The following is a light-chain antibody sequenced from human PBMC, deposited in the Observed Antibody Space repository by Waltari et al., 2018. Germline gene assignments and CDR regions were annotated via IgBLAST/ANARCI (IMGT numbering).Light chain of an antibody. CDR2: GAS. Sequence: DMQMTQPPSAMSASAGDRVTITCRASQDITNHLAWFQQKPGKAPKRLIYGASSLQSGVPSRFSGSGSGTEFTLTISGLQPEDFGSYYCLQYFKYPVAFGGGTKVEIK. V-gene: IGKV1-17*03. J-gene: IGKJ4*01. CDR1: QDITNH. CDR3: LQYFKYPVA.